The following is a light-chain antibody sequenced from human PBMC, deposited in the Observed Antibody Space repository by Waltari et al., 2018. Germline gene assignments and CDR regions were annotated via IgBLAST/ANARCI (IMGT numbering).Light chain of an antibody. CDR1: GSNIGAGYD. CDR3: QSYDTTLSVV. J-gene: IGLJ3*02. Sequence: QSVLTQPPSVSGAPGQRVTISCTGSGSNIGAGYDVHWYQQLPRAAPKLLIYGSPSRPLGVPDLFFGSTSGTSAFLAITGLQAEDEADYYCQSYDTTLSVVFGGGTKLTVL. CDR2: GSP. V-gene: IGLV1-40*01.